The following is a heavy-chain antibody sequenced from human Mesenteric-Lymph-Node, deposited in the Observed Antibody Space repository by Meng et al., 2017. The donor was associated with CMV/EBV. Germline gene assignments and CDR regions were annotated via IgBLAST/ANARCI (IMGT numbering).Heavy chain of an antibody. V-gene: IGHV1-2*06. J-gene: IGHJ6*02. CDR3: ARNGLRYFDWLFYGMDV. D-gene: IGHD3-9*01. CDR1: TFTGYY. CDR2: INPNSGGT. Sequence: TFTGYYKHWVRQAPGQGLEWRGRINPNSGGTNYAQNFQGRVNMTRDTSISIAYMELSRLRSDDTAVYYCARNGLRYFDWLFYGMDVWGQGTTVTVSS.